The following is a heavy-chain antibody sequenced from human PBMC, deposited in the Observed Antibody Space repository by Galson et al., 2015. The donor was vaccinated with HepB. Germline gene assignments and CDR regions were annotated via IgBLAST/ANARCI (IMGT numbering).Heavy chain of an antibody. Sequence: TVSGDSISRSNYFWSWIRQHPGKGLEWIGYIDYRGGAYYSPPLKSRVTLSIDTSKNHFSLMVSSVTAADTAVYYCAREVNIAADSDAFDIWGQGTMVTVSS. CDR2: IDYRGGA. J-gene: IGHJ3*02. CDR3: AREVNIAADSDAFDI. CDR1: GDSISRSNYF. V-gene: IGHV4-31*02. D-gene: IGHD3-3*01.